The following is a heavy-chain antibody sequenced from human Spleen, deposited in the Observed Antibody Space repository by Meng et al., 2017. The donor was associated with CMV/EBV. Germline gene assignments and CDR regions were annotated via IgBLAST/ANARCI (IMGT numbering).Heavy chain of an antibody. CDR3: ARSSSSSYSYYGMDV. CDR1: GYTFTGYY. Sequence: ASVKVSCKASGYTFTGYYMHWVRQAPGQGLEWMGWINPNSGGTNYAQKFQGRVTMTRDTSISTAYMELSRLRSDDTAVYYCARSSSSSYSYYGMDVWGQGTTVTVSS. J-gene: IGHJ6*02. V-gene: IGHV1-2*02. D-gene: IGHD6-6*01. CDR2: INPNSGGT.